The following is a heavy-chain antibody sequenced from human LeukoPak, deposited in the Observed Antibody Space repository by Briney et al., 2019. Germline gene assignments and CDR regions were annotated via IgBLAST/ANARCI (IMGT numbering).Heavy chain of an antibody. CDR1: GGSISSSSYY. D-gene: IGHD3-10*01. J-gene: IGHJ4*02. Sequence: SETLSLTCTVSGGSISSSSYYWGWIRQPPGKGREGIVSIYYSGSTYYNPSLKSRVTISVDTSKNQFSLKMSSVTAADTAVYYCARLPYYYGSGGSYYFDYWGQGTLVTVSS. CDR2: IYYSGST. V-gene: IGHV4-39*01. CDR3: ARLPYYYGSGGSYYFDY.